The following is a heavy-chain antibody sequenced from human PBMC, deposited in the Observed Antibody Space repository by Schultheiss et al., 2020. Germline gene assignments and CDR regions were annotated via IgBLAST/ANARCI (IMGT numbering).Heavy chain of an antibody. J-gene: IGHJ4*02. V-gene: IGHV4-38-2*02. Sequence: SETLSLTCSVSGYFISSGYYWGWIRQPPGKGLEWIGSIYHSGITYYNPSLKSRVALSVDTSKNQFSLKLSSVTAADTAVYYCARGLRSSWYPHFDYWGQGTLVTVSS. CDR1: GYFISSGYY. CDR3: ARGLRSSWYPHFDY. CDR2: IYHSGIT. D-gene: IGHD6-13*01.